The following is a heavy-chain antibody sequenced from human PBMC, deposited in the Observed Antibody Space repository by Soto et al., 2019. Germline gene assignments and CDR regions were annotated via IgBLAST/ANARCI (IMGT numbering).Heavy chain of an antibody. CDR1: GFTFSSYG. V-gene: IGHV3-30*18. D-gene: IGHD3-22*01. J-gene: IGHJ3*02. CDR2: ISYDGSNK. Sequence: QVQLVESGGGVVQPGRSLRLSCAASGFTFSSYGMHWVRQAPGKGLEWVAVISYDGSNKYYADSVKGRFTISRDNSKNTLYLQMNSLRAEDTAVYYCAKDHRTYYYDSSGYYSGAFDIWGQGTMVTVSS. CDR3: AKDHRTYYYDSSGYYSGAFDI.